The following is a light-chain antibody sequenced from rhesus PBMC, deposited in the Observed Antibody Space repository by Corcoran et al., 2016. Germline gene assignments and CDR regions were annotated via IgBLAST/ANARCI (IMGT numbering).Light chain of an antibody. CDR2: EVN. Sequence: QSALTQPPSVSKSLGQSVTISCTGTSGDIGGYNGVSWYQQHPGTVPRLLIFEVNKRPSGVSDRFSGSKSGNTASLTVSGLQAEDEADYYCGSYRTGDTYIFGPGTRLTVL. J-gene: IGLJ1*01. CDR3: GSYRTGDTYI. V-gene: IGLV2-38*01. CDR1: SGDIGGYNG.